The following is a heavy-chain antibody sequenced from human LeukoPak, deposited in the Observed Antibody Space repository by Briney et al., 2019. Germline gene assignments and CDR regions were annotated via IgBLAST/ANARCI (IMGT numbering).Heavy chain of an antibody. CDR2: IYPGDSDT. J-gene: IGHJ4*02. Sequence: GESLKISCKGSGYSFTSYWIGWVRQMPGKGLEGMGIIYPGDSDTRYSPSFQGQVTISADKSISTAYLQWSSLKASDTARYYCARLLEGYGDYEYYFDYWGQGTLVTVSS. D-gene: IGHD4-17*01. CDR1: GYSFTSYW. CDR3: ARLLEGYGDYEYYFDY. V-gene: IGHV5-51*01.